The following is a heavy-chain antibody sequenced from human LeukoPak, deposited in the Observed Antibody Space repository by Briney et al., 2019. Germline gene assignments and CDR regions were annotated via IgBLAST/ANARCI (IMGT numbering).Heavy chain of an antibody. CDR1: GFSFTNYA. CDR3: ARRPVAAEYFQH. CDR2: ISYDESKI. Sequence: PGGSLRLSCTGSGFSFTNYAMHWVRQAPGEGLEWVAVISYDESKIYYADSVKGRFTISRDLSTNTLYLQMNSLTTEDTAMYICARRPVAAEYFQHWGQGTLVTVSS. D-gene: IGHD6-25*01. J-gene: IGHJ1*01. V-gene: IGHV3-30*03.